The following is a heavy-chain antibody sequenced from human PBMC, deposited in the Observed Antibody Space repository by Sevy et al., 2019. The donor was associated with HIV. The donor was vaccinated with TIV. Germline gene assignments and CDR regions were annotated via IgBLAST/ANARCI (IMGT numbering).Heavy chain of an antibody. CDR1: GFSLSTSGVG. CDR3: AHRGGVHFYDSSGYYSRAEYFEH. J-gene: IGHJ1*01. V-gene: IGHV2-5*01. Sequence: SGPTLVNPTQTLTLTCTFSGFSLSTSGVGVGWIRQPPGKALEWLALIYWNDDQRYSPSLKSRPTITKDTSKNQVVLTMTNMDPVDTATYYCAHRGGVHFYDSSGYYSRAEYFEHWGQGTLVTVSS. D-gene: IGHD3-22*01. CDR2: IYWNDDQ.